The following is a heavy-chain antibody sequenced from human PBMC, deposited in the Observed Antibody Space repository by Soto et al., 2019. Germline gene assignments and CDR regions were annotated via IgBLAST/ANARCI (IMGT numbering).Heavy chain of an antibody. D-gene: IGHD6-13*01. Sequence: SRRLSCTAAGFTLGDYAMSWVRQAPGKGLEWVGFIRSKAYGGTTEYAASVKGRFTISRDDSKSIAYRQMNSLKTEDRAVYYRTRAEHSSSWYDYYYCMDVWGQGTTVTVSS. CDR3: TRAEHSSSWYDYYYCMDV. CDR2: IRSKAYGGTT. V-gene: IGHV3-49*04. CDR1: GFTLGDYA. J-gene: IGHJ6*02.